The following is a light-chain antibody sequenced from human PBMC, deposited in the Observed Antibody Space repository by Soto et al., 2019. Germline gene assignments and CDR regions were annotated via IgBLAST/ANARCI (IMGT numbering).Light chain of an antibody. CDR3: QQYGSSPST. Sequence: VSLSLGTVSLYTEERATLSCRASQSVSSSYLAWYQQKPGQAPRLLIYGASSRATGIPDRFSGSGSGTDFTLTISRLEPEDFAVYYCQQYGSSPSTFGQGTKVDIK. J-gene: IGKJ1*01. CDR2: GAS. CDR1: QSVSSSY. V-gene: IGKV3-20*01.